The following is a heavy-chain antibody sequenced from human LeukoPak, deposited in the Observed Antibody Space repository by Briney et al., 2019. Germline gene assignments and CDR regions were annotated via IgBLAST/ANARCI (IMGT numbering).Heavy chain of an antibody. D-gene: IGHD3-9*01. Sequence: GGSLRLSCAASGFTFSSYAMSWVRQAPGKGLEWVSAISGSGGSTYYADSVKGRFTISRDNSKNTLYLQMNSLRAEDTAVYYCAKDLSLMAVLRYFDWLLRGTSFDYWGQGTLVTVSS. J-gene: IGHJ4*02. CDR2: ISGSGGST. CDR3: AKDLSLMAVLRYFDWLLRGTSFDY. CDR1: GFTFSSYA. V-gene: IGHV3-23*01.